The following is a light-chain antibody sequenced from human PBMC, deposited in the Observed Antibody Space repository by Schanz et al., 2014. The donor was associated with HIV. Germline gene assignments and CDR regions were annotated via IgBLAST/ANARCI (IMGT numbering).Light chain of an antibody. CDR1: SSNLGAGYD. Sequence: QSVLTQPPSVSGAPGQSITISCTGSSSNLGAGYDVPWYQVLPETAPKLLISANTDRPSGVPDRFSGSKSGTSASLAITGLRADDEADYYCQSYDSSLRGMIFGGGTKLTVL. CDR2: ANT. V-gene: IGLV1-40*01. CDR3: QSYDSSLRGMI. J-gene: IGLJ2*01.